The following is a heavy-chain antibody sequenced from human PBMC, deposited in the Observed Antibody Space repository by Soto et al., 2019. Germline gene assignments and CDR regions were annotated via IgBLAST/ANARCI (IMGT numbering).Heavy chain of an antibody. V-gene: IGHV3-23*01. CDR1: GFSFNSYS. CDR2: IIGSGDSA. Sequence: EVQLLESWGGLVQPGGSLRLSCAASGFSFNSYSMSWVRQAPGKGLEWVAGIIGSGDSAYYADSVKGRFTISRDKAKNTLTLQMNSLRDGDTAIYAGARDRGTTTVTFDAVQHWGKGTLVAVAA. CDR3: ARDRGTTTVTFDAVQH. D-gene: IGHD4-17*01. J-gene: IGHJ1*01.